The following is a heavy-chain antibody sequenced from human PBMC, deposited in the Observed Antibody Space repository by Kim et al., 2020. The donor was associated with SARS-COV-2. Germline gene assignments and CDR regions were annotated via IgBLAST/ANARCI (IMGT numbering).Heavy chain of an antibody. J-gene: IGHJ6*02. V-gene: IGHV3-7*03. CDR1: GFTFSSYA. Sequence: GGSLRLSCAASGFTFSSYAMTWVRQAPGKGLEWVANINQDGSEKYYVDSVKGRCTISRDNAKNSLYLQMNSLRAEDTAEDYCARARGMYVGGQGRRVTV. CDR3: ARARGMYV. CDR2: INQDGSEK.